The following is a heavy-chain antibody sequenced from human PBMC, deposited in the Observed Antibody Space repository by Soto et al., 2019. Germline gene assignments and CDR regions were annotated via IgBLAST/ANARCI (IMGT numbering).Heavy chain of an antibody. V-gene: IGHV4-61*01. CDR2: IYYSGYT. CDR1: GGSVTSSSYY. Sequence: QVQLQESGPGLVKASETLSLTCTVSGGSVTSSSYYWSWIRQPPGKGLEWIGYIYYSGYTSYNPSLKSRVTISIDTSKNEFSLKVNSVTTADTAVYYCARDGGAATPIDSWCQGTLVSVSS. D-gene: IGHD3-16*01. CDR3: ARDGGAATPIDS. J-gene: IGHJ4*02.